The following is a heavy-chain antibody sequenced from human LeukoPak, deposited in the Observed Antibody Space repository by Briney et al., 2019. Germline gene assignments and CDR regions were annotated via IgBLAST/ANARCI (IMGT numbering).Heavy chain of an antibody. V-gene: IGHV3-23*01. CDR1: GFTFSSFA. CDR2: ISATGEKA. CDR3: AKDRRFSVTTDYYFDV. Sequence: GGSLRLSCAASGFTFSSFAMNWVRQAPGKGLEWVSVISATGEKAYYAESVKDRFTISRDYSKNTVFLSMNSLRVDDTAIYYCAKDRRFSVTTDYYFDVWGPGTLVTVSS. D-gene: IGHD4-17*01. J-gene: IGHJ4*02.